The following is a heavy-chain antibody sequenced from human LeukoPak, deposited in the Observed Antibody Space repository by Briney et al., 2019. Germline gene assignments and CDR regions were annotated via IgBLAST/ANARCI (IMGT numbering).Heavy chain of an antibody. CDR1: GGSISGYY. CDR2: IYTNVIT. J-gene: IGHJ4*02. CDR3: ARGRSLYFDY. Sequence: SETLSLTCIVSGGSISGYYWNWIRQPAGKGLEWIGRIYTNVITNYNPSLKSRVTMSVDTSKNQFSLMLSSVTAADTAVYYCARGRSLYFDYWGQGTLATVSS. V-gene: IGHV4-4*07.